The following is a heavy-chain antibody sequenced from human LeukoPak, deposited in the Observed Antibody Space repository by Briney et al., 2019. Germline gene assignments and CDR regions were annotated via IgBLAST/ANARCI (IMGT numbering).Heavy chain of an antibody. Sequence: PSETLSLTCAVSGYSISSGYYWGWIRQPPGKGLEWIGSIYHSGSTYYNPSLKSRVTISVDTSKNQFSLKLSSVTAADTAVYYCARFWALGVGYWGQGTLVTVSS. J-gene: IGHJ4*02. CDR1: GYSISSGYY. CDR3: ARFWALGVGY. D-gene: IGHD3-16*01. CDR2: IYHSGST. V-gene: IGHV4-38-2*01.